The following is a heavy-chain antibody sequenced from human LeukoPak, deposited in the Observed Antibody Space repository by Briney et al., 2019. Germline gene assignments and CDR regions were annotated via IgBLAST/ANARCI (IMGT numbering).Heavy chain of an antibody. CDR1: GGSISSYY. CDR3: ARLKLHYYGSGSYAFDV. D-gene: IGHD3-10*01. J-gene: IGHJ3*01. Sequence: PSETLSLTCTVSGGSISSYYWSWIRQPPGKGLEWIGNIHYRGSNNYTPPFKSRVTMSEDTSKTQFSLRLTSVTAADTAMYFCARLKLHYYGSGSYAFDVWGQGKMVAVSS. CDR2: IHYRGSN. V-gene: IGHV4-59*08.